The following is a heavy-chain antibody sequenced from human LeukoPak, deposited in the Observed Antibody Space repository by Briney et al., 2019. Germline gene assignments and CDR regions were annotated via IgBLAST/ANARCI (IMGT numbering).Heavy chain of an antibody. CDR2: IWYDASKR. CDR3: TRESSYPGSPYYFDY. CDR1: GFTFSDYG. V-gene: IGHV3-33*01. Sequence: GGSLRLSCTASGFTFSDYGMHWVRQAPGKGLEWVAVIWYDASKRYYADSVKGRFTVSKDNSKNTLVLQLNSLRVEDTAVYYCTRESSYPGSPYYFDYWGQGALVTVSS. J-gene: IGHJ4*02. D-gene: IGHD3-10*01.